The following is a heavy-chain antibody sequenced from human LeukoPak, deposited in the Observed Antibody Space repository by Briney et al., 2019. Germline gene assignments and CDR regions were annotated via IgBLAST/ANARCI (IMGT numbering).Heavy chain of an antibody. CDR3: ASAVTYYYDSSGPPRFDY. CDR2: IIPIFGTA. D-gene: IGHD3-22*01. CDR1: GGICSSYA. V-gene: IGHV1-69*01. Sequence: SVMVSCKASGGICSSYAISWVRQASGQWLEWMGGIIPIFGTANYAQKFQGRVTITADESTSTAYMELSSLRSEDTAVYYCASAVTYYYDSSGPPRFDYWGQGTLVTVSS. J-gene: IGHJ4*02.